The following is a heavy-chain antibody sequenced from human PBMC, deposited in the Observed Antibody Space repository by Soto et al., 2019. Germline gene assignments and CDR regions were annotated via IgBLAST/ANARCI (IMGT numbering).Heavy chain of an antibody. Sequence: GGALRLSCAASGFTFTRYSMNWVRQAPGKGLEWVSSISSTTNYIYYGDSMKGRFTISRDNAKNSLYLEMNSLRAEDTAVYYCARESEDLTSNFDYWGQGTLVPVSS. CDR1: GFTFTRYS. CDR3: ARESEDLTSNFDY. CDR2: ISSTTNYI. J-gene: IGHJ4*02. V-gene: IGHV3-21*06.